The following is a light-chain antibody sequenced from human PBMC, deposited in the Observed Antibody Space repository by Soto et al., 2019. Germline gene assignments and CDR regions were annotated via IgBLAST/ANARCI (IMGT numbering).Light chain of an antibody. J-gene: IGKJ1*01. CDR2: KTS. CDR3: QYYNNYCWT. Sequence: DIPLTQSPSTLSASVGDRVTITCRASQSISSWLAWYQQKPGKAPKFLIYKTSNLESGVPSRFSGSGSGTEFTLTSRSLQPEDVATCDCQYYNNYCWTFGQGTKVEIK. V-gene: IGKV1-5*03. CDR1: QSISSW.